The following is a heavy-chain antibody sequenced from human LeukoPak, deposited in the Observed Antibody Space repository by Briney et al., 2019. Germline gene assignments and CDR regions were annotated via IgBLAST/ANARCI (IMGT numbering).Heavy chain of an antibody. D-gene: IGHD5-12*01. CDR1: GYTFTNYW. CDR2: IDPSDSYT. Sequence: GESLKISCKGSGYTFTNYWIGWVHQMPGKGLEWMGRIDPSDSYTNYSPSFRGHVTISADKSISTAYLQWSTLQASDTAIYYCARRGMGYSGYDGYWYFDLWGRGTLVTVSS. V-gene: IGHV5-10-1*01. CDR3: ARRGMGYSGYDGYWYFDL. J-gene: IGHJ2*01.